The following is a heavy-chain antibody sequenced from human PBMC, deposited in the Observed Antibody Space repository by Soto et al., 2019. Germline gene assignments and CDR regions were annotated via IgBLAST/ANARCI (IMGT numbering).Heavy chain of an antibody. Sequence: QVQLQESGPGLVKPSQTLSLTCTVSGGSISSGDYYWSWIRQPPGKGLEWIGYIYYSGSTYYNPPLKSRVTXSXDXXKTQCSLKLSSVTAADTAVYYCARHGFLAVAGLRTWGQGTLVTVSS. CDR1: GGSISSGDYY. CDR3: ARHGFLAVAGLRT. V-gene: IGHV4-30-4*01. J-gene: IGHJ5*02. D-gene: IGHD6-19*01. CDR2: IYYSGST.